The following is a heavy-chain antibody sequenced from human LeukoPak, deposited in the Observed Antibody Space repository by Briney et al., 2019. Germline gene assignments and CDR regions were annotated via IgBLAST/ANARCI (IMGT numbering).Heavy chain of an antibody. CDR1: GGSISSYY. CDR3: AIQKRGYSPPGL. J-gene: IGHJ4*02. CDR2: IYYSGST. D-gene: IGHD5-18*01. Sequence: PSETLSLTCTVSGGSISSYYWSWIRQPPGEGLEWIGYIYYSGSTNYNPSLKSRVTISVDTSKNQFSLKLSSVTAADTAVYYCAIQKRGYSPPGLWGQGTLATVSS. V-gene: IGHV4-59*08.